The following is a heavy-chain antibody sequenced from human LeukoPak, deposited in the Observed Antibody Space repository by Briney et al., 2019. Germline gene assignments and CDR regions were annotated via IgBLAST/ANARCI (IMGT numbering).Heavy chain of an antibody. V-gene: IGHV3-23*01. CDR2: ISGSGGST. J-gene: IGHJ4*02. CDR3: AKDFPPGIVVVVAATPEDY. D-gene: IGHD2-15*01. Sequence: GGSLRLSCAASGFTFSNAWMSWVRQAPGKGLEWVSAISGSGGSTYYADSVKGRFTISRDNSKNTLYLQMNSLRAEDTAVYYCAKDFPPGIVVVVAATPEDYWGQGTLVTVSS. CDR1: GFTFSNAW.